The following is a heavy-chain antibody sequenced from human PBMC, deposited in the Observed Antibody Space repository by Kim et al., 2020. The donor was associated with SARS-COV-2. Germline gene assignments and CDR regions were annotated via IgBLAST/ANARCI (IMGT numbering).Heavy chain of an antibody. CDR1: GFTFDDYA. D-gene: IGHD6-19*01. CDR3: AKEGGSSGWIYYFDY. J-gene: IGHJ4*02. Sequence: GGSLRLSCAASGFTFDDYAMHWVRQAPGKGLEWVSGISWNSGSIGYADSVKGRFTISRDNAKNSLYLQMNSLRAEDTALYYCAKEGGSSGWIYYFDYWGQGTLVTVSS. CDR2: ISWNSGSI. V-gene: IGHV3-9*01.